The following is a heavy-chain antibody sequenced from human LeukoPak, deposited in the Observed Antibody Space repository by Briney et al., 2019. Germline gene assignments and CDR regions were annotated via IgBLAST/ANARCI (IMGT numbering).Heavy chain of an antibody. CDR3: ARGPYNWNDVYAFDI. Sequence: PSETLSLTCTVSGGSISSYYWSWIRQPAGKGLEWIGRIYTSGSTNYNPSLKSRVTISVDTSKNQFSLKLSSVTAADTAVYYCARGPYNWNDVYAFDIWGQGTMVTVSS. D-gene: IGHD1-20*01. J-gene: IGHJ3*02. CDR1: GGSISSYY. V-gene: IGHV4-4*07. CDR2: IYTSGST.